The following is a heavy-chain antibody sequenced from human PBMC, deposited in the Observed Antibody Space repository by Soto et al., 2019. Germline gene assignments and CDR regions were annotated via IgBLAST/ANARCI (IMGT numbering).Heavy chain of an antibody. CDR2: IRSKTNSYAT. D-gene: IGHD6-19*01. J-gene: IGHJ4*02. CDR1: GFTFGGSA. V-gene: IGHV3-73*01. CDR3: TRQTDAVQWLVVPTDYNFDY. Sequence: GSLRLSCAASGFTFGGSAMHWVRQASGKGLEWVGHIRSKTNSYATAYAESVKGRFTISRDDSMNTAYLQMNSLKTEDTAVYFCTRQTDAVQWLVVPTDYNFDYWGQGXLVTVYS.